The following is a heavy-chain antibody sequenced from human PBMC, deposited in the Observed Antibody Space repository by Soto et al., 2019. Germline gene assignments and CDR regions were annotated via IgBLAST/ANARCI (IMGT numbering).Heavy chain of an antibody. CDR1: GFTFSSYA. D-gene: IGHD6-19*01. V-gene: IGHV3-64D*06. Sequence: GGSLRLSCSASGFTFSSYAMHWVRQAPGKGLEYVSAISSNGGSTYYADSVKGRFTISRDNSKNTLYLQMSSLRAEDTAVYYCVKATVSIAVAGPYYYYGMDVWGQGTTVTAP. J-gene: IGHJ6*02. CDR2: ISSNGGST. CDR3: VKATVSIAVAGPYYYYGMDV.